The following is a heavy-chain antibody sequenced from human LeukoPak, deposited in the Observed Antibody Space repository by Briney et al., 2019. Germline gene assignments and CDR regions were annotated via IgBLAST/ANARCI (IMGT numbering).Heavy chain of an antibody. CDR1: GFTFNYFS. J-gene: IGHJ4*02. Sequence: PGGSLRLSCAASGFTFNYFSVNWVRQAPGKGPEWVAVISYDGRDKHHADSVKGRFTISRDNSKNTLYLQMNSLRPDDTAVYFCAKDRTQIATYYFDYWGQGTLVTVSS. D-gene: IGHD2/OR15-2a*01. V-gene: IGHV3-30*18. CDR3: AKDRTQIATYYFDY. CDR2: ISYDGRDK.